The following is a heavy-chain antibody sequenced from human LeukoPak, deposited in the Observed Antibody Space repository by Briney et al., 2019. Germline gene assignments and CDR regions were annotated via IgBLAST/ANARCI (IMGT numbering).Heavy chain of an antibody. V-gene: IGHV1-24*01. D-gene: IGHD6-13*01. CDR1: GYTLTELS. CDR3: ATATRYNSSSWNDAFDI. Sequence: ASVKVSCKVSGYTLTELSMHWVRQAPGKGLEWMGGIDPEDGETIYAQKFQGRVTMTEDTSTDTAYMELSSLRSEDTAVYYCATATRYNSSSWNDAFDIWGQGTMVTVSS. J-gene: IGHJ3*02. CDR2: IDPEDGET.